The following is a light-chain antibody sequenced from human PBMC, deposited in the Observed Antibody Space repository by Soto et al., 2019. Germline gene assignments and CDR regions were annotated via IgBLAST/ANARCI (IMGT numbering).Light chain of an antibody. CDR2: DVS. Sequence: QSALTQPASVSGSPGQSITLSCTGTSSDVGGYNYVSWYQQHPGKAPKLMIYDVSNRPSGASNRFSGSKSGNTASLTISGLQAEDEADYYCSSYTSSSTLGVVFGGGTKLTVL. CDR3: SSYTSSSTLGVV. V-gene: IGLV2-14*01. J-gene: IGLJ2*01. CDR1: SSDVGGYNY.